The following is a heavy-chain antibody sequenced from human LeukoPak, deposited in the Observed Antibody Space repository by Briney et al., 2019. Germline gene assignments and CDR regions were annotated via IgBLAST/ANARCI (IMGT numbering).Heavy chain of an antibody. D-gene: IGHD2-15*01. Sequence: ASETLSLTCAVYGGSFSGYYWSWIRQPPGKGLEWIGEINHRGSTNYNPSLKSRVTISVDTSKNQFSLKLSSVTAADTAVYYCARWGSGNDYWGQGTLVTVSS. CDR3: ARWGSGNDY. CDR1: GGSFSGYY. CDR2: INHRGST. J-gene: IGHJ4*02. V-gene: IGHV4-34*01.